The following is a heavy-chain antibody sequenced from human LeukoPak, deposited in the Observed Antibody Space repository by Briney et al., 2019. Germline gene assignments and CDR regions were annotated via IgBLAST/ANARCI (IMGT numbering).Heavy chain of an antibody. CDR1: GYTFTSYD. J-gene: IGHJ4*02. V-gene: IGHV1-8*03. Sequence: VASVKVSCKASGYTFTSYDINWVRQATGQGLEWMGWMNPNSGNTGYAQKFQGRVTITRNTSISTAYMELSSLRSGDTAVYYCARGYPPAESGYEFDYWGQGTLVTVSS. CDR2: MNPNSGNT. CDR3: ARGYPPAESGYEFDY. D-gene: IGHD3-3*01.